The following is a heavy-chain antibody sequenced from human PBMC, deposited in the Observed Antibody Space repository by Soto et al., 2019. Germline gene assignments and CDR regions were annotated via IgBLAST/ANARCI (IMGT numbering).Heavy chain of an antibody. D-gene: IGHD4-17*01. CDR1: GDTFSSYA. CDR2: IIPIFGTA. CDR3: ARGHYGDYGPPNWFDP. Sequence: QVQLVQSGAEVKMPGSSVKVSCKASGDTFSSYAISWVRQAPGQGLEWMGGIIPIFGTANYAQKFQGRVTITADESTSTAYMELSSLRSEDTVVYYCARGHYGDYGPPNWFDPWGQGTLVTVSS. J-gene: IGHJ5*02. V-gene: IGHV1-69*01.